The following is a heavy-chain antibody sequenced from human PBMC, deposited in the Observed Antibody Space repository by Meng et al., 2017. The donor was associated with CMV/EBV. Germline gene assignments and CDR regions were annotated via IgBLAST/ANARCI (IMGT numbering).Heavy chain of an antibody. J-gene: IGHJ4*02. D-gene: IGHD6-13*01. CDR2: IYSGGST. CDR3: ARDRAAGDFDY. V-gene: IGHV3-53*01. Sequence: LSCAASGFTVSSNYMSWVGQAPGKGLEWVSVIYSGGSTYYADSVKGRFTISRDNSKNTLYLQMNSLRAEDTAVYYCARDRAAGDFDYWGQGTLVTVSS. CDR1: GFTVSSNY.